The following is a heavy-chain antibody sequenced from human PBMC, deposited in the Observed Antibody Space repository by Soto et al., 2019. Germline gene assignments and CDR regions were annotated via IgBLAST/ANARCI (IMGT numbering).Heavy chain of an antibody. CDR1: GFTFSSYA. V-gene: IGHV3-23*01. CDR2: ISGSGGST. CDR3: AKRELLRQMYYYGVDV. Sequence: QAGGSLRLSCAASGFTFSSYAMSWVRQAPGKGLEWVSAISGSGGSTYYADSVKGRFTISRDNSKNTLYLQMNSLRAEDTAVYYCAKRELLRQMYYYGVDVWGQGTTVTVSS. J-gene: IGHJ6*02. D-gene: IGHD1-7*01.